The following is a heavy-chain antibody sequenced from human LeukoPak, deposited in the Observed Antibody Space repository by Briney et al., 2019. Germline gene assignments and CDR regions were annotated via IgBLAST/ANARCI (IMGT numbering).Heavy chain of an antibody. V-gene: IGHV3-23*01. J-gene: IGHJ6*02. D-gene: IGHD2-15*01. CDR3: AKKEAFCSGGSCYSNGMDV. Sequence: GESLRLSCSASGLTVSSYAMSWVRQAPGKGLEWVSTIIGSAANTYYADSVKGRFTISRDDSKNTVYLQMNSLRAEDTAVYYCAKKEAFCSGGSCYSNGMDVWGQGTTVTVSS. CDR1: GLTVSSYA. CDR2: IIGSAANT.